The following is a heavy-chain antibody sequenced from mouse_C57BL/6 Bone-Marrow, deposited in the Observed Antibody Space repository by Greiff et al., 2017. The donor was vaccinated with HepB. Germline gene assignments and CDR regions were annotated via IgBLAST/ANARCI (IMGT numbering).Heavy chain of an antibody. V-gene: IGHV1-52*01. CDR3: ARSWYGYPYAMDY. CDR2: IDPSDSET. CDR1: GYTFTSYW. Sequence: QVQLQQPGAELVRPGSSVKLSCKASGYTFTSYWMHWVKQRPIQGLEWIGNIDPSDSETLYNQKFKDKATLTVDKSSSTAYMQLSSLTSEDSAVYYCARSWYGYPYAMDYWGQGTSVTVSS. D-gene: IGHD2-2*01. J-gene: IGHJ4*01.